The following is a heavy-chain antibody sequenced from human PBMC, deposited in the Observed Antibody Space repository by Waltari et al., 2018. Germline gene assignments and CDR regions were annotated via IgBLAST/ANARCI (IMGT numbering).Heavy chain of an antibody. D-gene: IGHD6-25*01. V-gene: IGHV4-61*02. CDR1: GGSITSGSYY. CDR3: VREGIYSSAKDARFDP. CDR2: IYTSGRT. J-gene: IGHJ5*02. Sequence: QVQLQESGPGLVKPSQTLSLTCTVSGGSITSGSYYWSWIRQPAGKGLGWIGRIYTSGRTNYSPSLKSRVTISVDTSKNQFSLKLSSVTAADTAVYYCVREGIYSSAKDARFDPWGQGTLVTVSS.